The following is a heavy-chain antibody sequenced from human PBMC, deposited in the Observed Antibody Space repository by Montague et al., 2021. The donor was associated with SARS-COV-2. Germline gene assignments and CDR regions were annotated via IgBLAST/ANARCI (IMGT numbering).Heavy chain of an antibody. V-gene: IGHV3-23*03. J-gene: IGHJ6*02. CDR1: GFAFSKFA. CDR3: AKDQPSGVGYGLDV. CDR2: VHSGGSSK. Sequence: SLRLSCATSGFAFSKFAMHWVRQAPGTGLEWVAVVHSGGSSKDYADSVKGRFTISGDNSKNIVSLQMNTLRAEDTAVYFCAKDQPSGVGYGLDVWGQGTTVIVSS. D-gene: IGHD1-26*01.